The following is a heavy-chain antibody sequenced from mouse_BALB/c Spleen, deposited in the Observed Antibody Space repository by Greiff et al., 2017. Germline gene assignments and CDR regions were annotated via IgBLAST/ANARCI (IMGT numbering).Heavy chain of an antibody. CDR2: INPSTGYT. CDR1: GYTFTSYW. V-gene: IGHV1-7*01. D-gene: IGHD3-2*01. Sequence: VQLQQSGAELAKPGASVKMSCKASGYTFTSYWMHWVKQRPGQGLEWIGYINPSTGYTEYNQKFKDKATLTADKSSSTAYMQLSSLTSEDSAVYYCAKDSSGPFYAMDYWGQGTSVTVSS. CDR3: AKDSSGPFYAMDY. J-gene: IGHJ4*01.